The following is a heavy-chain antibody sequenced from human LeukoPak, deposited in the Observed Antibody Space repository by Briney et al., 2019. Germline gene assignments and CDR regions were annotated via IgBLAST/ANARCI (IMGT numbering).Heavy chain of an antibody. CDR1: GFTFTEYY. CDR2: IGRNSVYT. D-gene: IGHD5-24*01. Sequence: PGGSLRLSCAASGFTFTEYYLTWIRQAPGKGLEWVSYIGRNSVYTDYADFVKGRFTISRDNAKNSLYLQMNTLRGDDTAVYYCARALGDPTINSLGALDIWGQGTVVTVSS. CDR3: ARALGDPTINSLGALDI. J-gene: IGHJ3*02. V-gene: IGHV3-11*06.